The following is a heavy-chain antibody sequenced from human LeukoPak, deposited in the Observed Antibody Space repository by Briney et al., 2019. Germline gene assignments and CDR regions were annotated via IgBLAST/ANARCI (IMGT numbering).Heavy chain of an antibody. CDR2: ISSSGSTI. Sequence: GGSRRLSCAASGFTFSDYYMSWIRQAPGKGLEWVSYISSSGSTIYYADSVKGRFTISRDNAKNSLYLQMNSLRAEDTAVYYCARVGDCSSSSCFWEYYFDYWGQGTLVTVSS. CDR3: ARVGDCSSSSCFWEYYFDY. CDR1: GFTFSDYY. J-gene: IGHJ4*02. D-gene: IGHD2-2*01. V-gene: IGHV3-11*01.